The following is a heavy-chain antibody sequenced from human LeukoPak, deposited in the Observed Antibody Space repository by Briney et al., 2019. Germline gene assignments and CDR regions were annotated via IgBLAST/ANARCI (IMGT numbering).Heavy chain of an antibody. V-gene: IGHV3-23*01. Sequence: GGSLRLSCAASGFTFSSYGMHWVRQAPGKGLEWVSAISGSGGSTYYADSVKGRFTISRYNAKNSLYLQMNSLRAEDTAVYYCARGAPYCSGGSCMYYFDYWGQGTLVTVSS. CDR3: ARGAPYCSGGSCMYYFDY. CDR1: GFTFSSYG. CDR2: ISGSGGST. J-gene: IGHJ4*02. D-gene: IGHD2-15*01.